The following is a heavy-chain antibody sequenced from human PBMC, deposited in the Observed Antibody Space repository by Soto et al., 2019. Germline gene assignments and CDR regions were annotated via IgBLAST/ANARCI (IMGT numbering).Heavy chain of an antibody. D-gene: IGHD3-10*01. J-gene: IGHJ5*02. CDR1: GFSLSHYV. V-gene: IGHV3-30*14. Sequence: PGGSLRLSCAVSGFSLSHYVFHWVRQAPGKGLEWVAVIRDGDAKTNYATSVRGRFTVSRDMSKSSIFLQMNTRRVDDSAIYFCAREGDTHAFRGFDLWGQGTLVTSPQ. CDR2: IRDGDAKT. CDR3: AREGDTHAFRGFDL.